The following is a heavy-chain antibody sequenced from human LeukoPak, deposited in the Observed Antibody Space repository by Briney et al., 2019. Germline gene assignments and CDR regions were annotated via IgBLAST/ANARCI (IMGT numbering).Heavy chain of an antibody. CDR3: AKGLYTSSSVIDQ. CDR1: GFTFSSYG. Sequence: GRSLRLSCAASGFTFSSYGMYWVRQAPGKGLEWVAVISYHGSNKYYADSVKGRFTISRDNSKNTLYLQMNSLRGEDTAVYYCAKGLYTSSSVIDQWGQGTLVTASS. CDR2: ISYHGSNK. V-gene: IGHV3-30*18. D-gene: IGHD6-6*01. J-gene: IGHJ4*02.